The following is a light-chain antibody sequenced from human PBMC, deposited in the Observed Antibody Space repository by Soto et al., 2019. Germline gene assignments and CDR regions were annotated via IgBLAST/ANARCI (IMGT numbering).Light chain of an antibody. CDR1: RSIGNY. Sequence: DIQMTQSPSSLSAFVGDRVSITCRASRSIGNYLNWYQQKPGNAPKLLIYFASSLQSGVPSRFNGSGSGTDFTLTLSNLQPEDFATYFCQQSLSSPPTFGGGTKVEI. V-gene: IGKV1-39*01. CDR3: QQSLSSPPT. CDR2: FAS. J-gene: IGKJ4*01.